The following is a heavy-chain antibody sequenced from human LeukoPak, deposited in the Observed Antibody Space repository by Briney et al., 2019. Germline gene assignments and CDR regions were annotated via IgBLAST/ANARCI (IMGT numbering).Heavy chain of an antibody. CDR2: IYPGDSDT. J-gene: IGHJ4*02. V-gene: IGHV5-51*01. CDR3: ATFTTNWLSTN. D-gene: IGHD3-9*01. Sequence: GESLKISRKGSGYTFTSNWIGWVRQMPGKGLEWMGIIYPGDSDTRYSPSFRGQVTISVDKSISTAYLQWSSLKASDTAMYYCATFTTNWLSTNWGQGTLVTVSS. CDR1: GYTFTSNW.